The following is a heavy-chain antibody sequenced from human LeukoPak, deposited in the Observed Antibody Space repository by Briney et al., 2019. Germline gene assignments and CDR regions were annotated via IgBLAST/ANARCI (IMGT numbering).Heavy chain of an antibody. CDR1: GYTFTSYD. Sequence: ASVKVSCKASGYTFTSYDIHWVRQATGQGLEWMGWMNPKSGNTGYAQKFQGRVTMTRNTSISTAYMELSSLRSEDTAVYYCARGRPRITILNYYYYYMDVWGKGTTVTVSS. D-gene: IGHD3-3*01. J-gene: IGHJ6*03. CDR3: ARGRPRITILNYYYYYMDV. CDR2: MNPKSGNT. V-gene: IGHV1-8*01.